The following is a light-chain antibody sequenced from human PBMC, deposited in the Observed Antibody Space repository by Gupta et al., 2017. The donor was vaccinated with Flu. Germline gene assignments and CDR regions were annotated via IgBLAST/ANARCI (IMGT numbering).Light chain of an antibody. CDR1: ALPKKY. V-gene: IGLV3-10*01. J-gene: IGLJ3*02. CDR3: FSTDSSGNHRV. CDR2: EDT. Sequence: SYELTQPPSVSVSPGQTARITCSGDALPKKYAYWYQQKSGQAPVLVIYEDTKRPSGIPARFSGSSSGTMASLTIREAQVEDEADYYGFSTDSSGNHRVFGGGTKLTVL.